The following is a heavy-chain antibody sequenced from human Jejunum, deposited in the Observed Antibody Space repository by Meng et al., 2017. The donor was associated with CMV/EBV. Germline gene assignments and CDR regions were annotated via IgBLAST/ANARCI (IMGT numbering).Heavy chain of an antibody. CDR2: IYYRGST. CDR3: ARVSPDYGGNSYFDY. J-gene: IGHJ4*02. CDR1: GGSISRYH. D-gene: IGHD4-23*01. V-gene: IGHV4-59*01. Sequence: SGGSISRYHWSWIRLSPGKGLEWIGYIYYRGSTNSNPSLKSRVSMSADPSKNQFSLKLSSVTAADTAVYYCARVSPDYGGNSYFDYWGPGTEVTVSS.